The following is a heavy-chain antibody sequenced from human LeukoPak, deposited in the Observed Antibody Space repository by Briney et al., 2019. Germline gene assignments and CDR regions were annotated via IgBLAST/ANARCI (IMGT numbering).Heavy chain of an antibody. CDR3: AREGVLLWFGELFGGMDV. D-gene: IGHD3-10*01. V-gene: IGHV3-48*01. J-gene: IGHJ6*02. Sequence: GGSLRLSCAASGFTFSSYSMNWVRQAPGKGLEWVSYIYYADSVKGRFTISRDNAKHSLYLQMNSLRAEDTAVYYCAREGVLLWFGELFGGMDVWGQGTTVTVSS. CDR1: GFTFSSYS. CDR2: I.